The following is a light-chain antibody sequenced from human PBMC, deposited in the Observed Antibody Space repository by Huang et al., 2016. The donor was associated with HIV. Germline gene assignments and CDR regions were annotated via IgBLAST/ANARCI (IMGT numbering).Light chain of an antibody. CDR3: QQYNDWPLT. V-gene: IGKV3-15*01. J-gene: IGKJ4*01. CDR2: DAS. CDR1: QSVSNY. Sequence: EIVMTQSPATLSVSPGERATLSCRASQSVSNYLAWYQQKPGQAPRLLIYDASTGASGIPARFGGSGSGTEFTLTISSLQSEDSAVYYCQQYNDWPLTFGGGTKVEIK.